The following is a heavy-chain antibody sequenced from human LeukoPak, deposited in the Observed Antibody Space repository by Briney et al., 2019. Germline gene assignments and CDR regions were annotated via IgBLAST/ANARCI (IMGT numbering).Heavy chain of an antibody. Sequence: GGSVRLSCAASGLTFSNTAMSWVRQAPGKGLEWVSSISGSGGNTYYADSVKGRFTISKDNSRDTLYLQMNSLRAEDTAIYYCAKDLGAGGGSVFDYWGQGALVTVSS. V-gene: IGHV3-23*01. CDR2: ISGSGGNT. D-gene: IGHD3-10*01. CDR1: GLTFSNTA. CDR3: AKDLGAGGGSVFDY. J-gene: IGHJ4*02.